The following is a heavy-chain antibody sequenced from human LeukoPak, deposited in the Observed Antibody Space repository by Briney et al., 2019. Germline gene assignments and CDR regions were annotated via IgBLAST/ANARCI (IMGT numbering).Heavy chain of an antibody. Sequence: ASVKLSCKASGYTFTKYGITWVRHAPGQGREWVGWISTYNGNTNYAQKLQGRVTMTTDTSTSTAYMELSRLRSDDTAVHYCARAGDRFSYYYMDVWGKGTTVTVSS. D-gene: IGHD2-21*02. CDR1: GYTFTKYG. J-gene: IGHJ6*03. V-gene: IGHV1-18*01. CDR3: ARAGDRFSYYYMDV. CDR2: ISTYNGNT.